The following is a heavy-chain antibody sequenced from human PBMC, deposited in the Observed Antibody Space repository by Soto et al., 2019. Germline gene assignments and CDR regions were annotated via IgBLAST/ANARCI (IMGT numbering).Heavy chain of an antibody. CDR3: ARDRDDYGELHPNTP. J-gene: IGHJ5*02. D-gene: IGHD4-17*01. CDR1: GFTFSSYS. Sequence: GSLRLSCAASGFTFSSYSMNWVRQAPGKGLEWVSSISGSSSYIYYADSVKGRFTISRDNAKNSLYLQMNSLRAEDTALYYCARDRDDYGELHPNTPWGQGALVTVSS. CDR2: ISGSSSYI. V-gene: IGHV3-21*01.